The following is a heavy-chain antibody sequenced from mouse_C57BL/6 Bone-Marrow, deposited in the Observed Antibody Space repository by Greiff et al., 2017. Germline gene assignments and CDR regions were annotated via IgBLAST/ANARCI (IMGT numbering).Heavy chain of an antibody. J-gene: IGHJ4*01. D-gene: IGHD1-1*01. CDR1: GFSINSDCY. CDR2: TFYTGIT. Sequence: EVKLVESGPSLVRPSQTLSLTCTVTGFSINSDCYWIWIRQFPGNILEYIGYTFYTGITSSNPSLESRPYITRDTSKNQFSLKLSSVTTEDTASYYCARDCPIATVVERYYAMDYWGQGTSGTVSS. CDR3: ARDCPIATVVERYYAMDY. V-gene: IGHV3-3*01.